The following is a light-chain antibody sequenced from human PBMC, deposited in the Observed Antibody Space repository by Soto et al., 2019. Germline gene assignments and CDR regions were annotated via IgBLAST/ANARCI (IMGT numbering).Light chain of an antibody. V-gene: IGKV3-11*01. CDR2: ADS. J-gene: IGKJ5*01. Sequence: EIVLTQSPATLSLSPGETATLSCRASQSVSGYIGWYQQKPGQAPRLLIYADSNRATGIPARFSGSGSGTDFTRTISSLEPADFSVYYCPQRYNGPITFGQGTRLEIK. CDR1: QSVSGY. CDR3: PQRYNGPIT.